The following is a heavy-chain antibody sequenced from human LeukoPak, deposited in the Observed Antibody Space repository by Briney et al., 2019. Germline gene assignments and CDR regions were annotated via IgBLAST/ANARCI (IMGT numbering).Heavy chain of an antibody. V-gene: IGHV1-18*01. D-gene: IGHD2-2*01. CDR3: ARDIVVVPAALASYYYGMDV. Sequence: GASVKVSCKASGYTFTSYGISWVRQAPGQGLEWMGWISAYNGNTNYAQNLQGRVTMTTDTSTSTAYMELRSLRSDDTAVYYCARDIVVVPAALASYYYGMDVWGQGTTVTVSS. J-gene: IGHJ6*02. CDR1: GYTFTSYG. CDR2: ISAYNGNT.